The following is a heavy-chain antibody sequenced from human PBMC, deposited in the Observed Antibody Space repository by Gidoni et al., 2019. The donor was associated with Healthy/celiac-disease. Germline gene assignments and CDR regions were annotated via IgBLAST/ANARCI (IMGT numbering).Heavy chain of an antibody. CDR3: TTEGYYDILTGYYYFDY. Sequence: EVQLVESGGGLVKPGGSLRLSCAASGFTFSNAWMSWVRQAPGKGLEWVGRIKSKTDGGTTDYAAPVKGRFTISRDDSKNTLYLQMNSLKTEDTAVYYCTTEGYYDILTGYYYFDYWGQGTLVTVSS. CDR1: GFTFSNAW. V-gene: IGHV3-15*01. D-gene: IGHD3-9*01. CDR2: IKSKTDGGTT. J-gene: IGHJ4*02.